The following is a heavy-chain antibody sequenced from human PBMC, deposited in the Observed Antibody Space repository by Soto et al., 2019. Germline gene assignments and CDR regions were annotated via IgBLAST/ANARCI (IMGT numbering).Heavy chain of an antibody. J-gene: IGHJ6*02. V-gene: IGHV1-18*01. CDR3: ARGAVYYGMDV. Sequence: GASVKVSCKASGYTFTSYGISWVRQAPGQGLEWMGWISAYNGNTNYAQKLQGRVTMTTDTSTSTAYMELRSLRSGDTAVYYRARGAVYYGMDVWGQGTTVTVSS. CDR1: GYTFTSYG. CDR2: ISAYNGNT.